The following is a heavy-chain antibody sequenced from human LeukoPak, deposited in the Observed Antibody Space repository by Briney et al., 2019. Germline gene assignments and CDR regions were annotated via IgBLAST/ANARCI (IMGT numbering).Heavy chain of an antibody. CDR1: GYTFTGYY. V-gene: IGHV1-2*02. CDR3: ARDQFVVVPAAMMRIYYGMDV. CDR2: INPNSGGT. D-gene: IGHD2-2*01. Sequence: GASVKVSCKASGYTFTGYYMHWVRQAPGQGLEWMGWINPNSGGTNYAQKFQGRVTMTRDTSISTAYMELSRLRSDDTAVYHCARDQFVVVPAAMMRIYYGMDVWGQGTTVTVSS. J-gene: IGHJ6*02.